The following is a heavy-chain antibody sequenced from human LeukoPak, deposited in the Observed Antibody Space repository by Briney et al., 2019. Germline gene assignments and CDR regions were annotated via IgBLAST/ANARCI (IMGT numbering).Heavy chain of an antibody. CDR1: GFTFSSYA. D-gene: IGHD3-3*01. V-gene: IGHV3-21*01. CDR3: ARAGITIFGVVIDAFDI. J-gene: IGHJ3*02. Sequence: GGSLRLSCAASGFTFSSYAMTWVRQAPGKGLEWVSSISSSSSYIYYADSVKGRFTISRDNAKNSLYLQMNSLRAEDTAVYYCARAGITIFGVVIDAFDIWGQGTMVTVSS. CDR2: ISSSSSYI.